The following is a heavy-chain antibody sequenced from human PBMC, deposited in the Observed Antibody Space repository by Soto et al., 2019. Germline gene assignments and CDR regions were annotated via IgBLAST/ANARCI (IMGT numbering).Heavy chain of an antibody. CDR2: IYYSGST. CDR1: GGSISSGGYY. CDR3: ARDLAAAGYDAFDI. V-gene: IGHV4-31*03. J-gene: IGHJ3*02. D-gene: IGHD6-13*01. Sequence: SETLSLTCTVSGGSISSGGYYWSWIRQHPGKGLEWIGYIYYSGSTYYNPSLKSRVTISVDTSKNQFSLKLSSVTAADTAVYYCARDLAAAGYDAFDIWGQGTMVTVSS.